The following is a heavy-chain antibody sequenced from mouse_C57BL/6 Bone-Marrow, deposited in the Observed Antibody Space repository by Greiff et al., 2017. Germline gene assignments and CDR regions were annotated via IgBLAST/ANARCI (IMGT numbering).Heavy chain of an antibody. D-gene: IGHD2-4*01. CDR1: GFTFSDYG. CDR3: ARGGLPWFAY. V-gene: IGHV5-17*01. J-gene: IGHJ3*01. Sequence: EVQVVESGGGLVKPGGSLKLSCAASGFTFSDYGMHWVSQAPEKGLEWVAYISSGSSTIYYADKVKGRFTISRDNAKNTLFLQLTILMSEDTAVYYCARGGLPWFAYWGQGTLVTVSA. CDR2: ISSGSSTI.